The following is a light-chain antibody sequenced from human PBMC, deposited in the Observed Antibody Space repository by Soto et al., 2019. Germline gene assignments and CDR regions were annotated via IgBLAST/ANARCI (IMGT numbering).Light chain of an antibody. Sequence: QSALTQPASVSGSPGQSITISCTGTSSDVGGYNYVSWYQQHPGKAPKLMIYEVINRPSGVSTRFSGSKSGNTASLTISGLQAEDEADYYCSSYTSSSTPVFGGGTKLTVL. CDR3: SSYTSSSTPV. J-gene: IGLJ2*01. CDR1: SSDVGGYNY. V-gene: IGLV2-14*01. CDR2: EVI.